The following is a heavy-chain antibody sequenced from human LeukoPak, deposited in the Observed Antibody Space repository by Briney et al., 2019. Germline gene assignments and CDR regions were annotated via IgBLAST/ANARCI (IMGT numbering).Heavy chain of an antibody. Sequence: GGSLRLSCAASGFTFSSYAMHWVRQAPGKGLEWVSVISYDGSNKYYADSVKGRFTISRDNSKNSLYLQMNSLRAEDTAVYYCARNGGYGSGSYYNGEDAFDIWGQGTMVTVSS. V-gene: IGHV3-30-3*01. CDR3: ARNGGYGSGSYYNGEDAFDI. D-gene: IGHD3-10*01. CDR2: ISYDGSNK. J-gene: IGHJ3*02. CDR1: GFTFSSYA.